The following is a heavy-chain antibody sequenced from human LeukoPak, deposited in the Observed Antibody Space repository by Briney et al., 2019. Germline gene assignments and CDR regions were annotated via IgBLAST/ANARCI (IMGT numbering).Heavy chain of an antibody. J-gene: IGHJ4*02. V-gene: IGHV4-34*01. CDR3: ARRTYYYGSGSYIN. Sequence: SETLSLTCAVYGGSFSGYYWSWIRQPPGKGLEWIGEINHSGSTNYNPSLKSRVTISVDTSKNQFSLKLSSVTAADTAVYYCARRTYYYGSGSYINWGQGTLVTVSS. CDR1: GGSFSGYY. CDR2: INHSGST. D-gene: IGHD3-10*01.